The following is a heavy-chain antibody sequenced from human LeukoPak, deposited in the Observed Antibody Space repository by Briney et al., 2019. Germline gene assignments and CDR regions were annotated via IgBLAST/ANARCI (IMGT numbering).Heavy chain of an antibody. Sequence: PSEPLSLTCAVSGGSISSSNWWSWVRPPPGKGLEWIGKIYNSGSTNYTPSQKSRNPISVDNTKNPFSLKLSTVTAAHTAVYYSATQSTTVTKVCYWGQGTLLTVSS. D-gene: IGHD4-17*01. CDR1: GGSISSSNW. CDR3: ATQSTTVTKVCY. V-gene: IGHV4-4*02. CDR2: IYNSGST. J-gene: IGHJ4*02.